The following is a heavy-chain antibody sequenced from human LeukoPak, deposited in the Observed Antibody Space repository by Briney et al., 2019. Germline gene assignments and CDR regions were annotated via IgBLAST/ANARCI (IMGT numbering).Heavy chain of an antibody. Sequence: ASVKASCKASGYTFTSYGISWVRQAPGQGLEWMGWISAYNGNTNYAQKLQGRVTMTTDTSTSTAYMELRSLRSDDTAVYYCAREGYCSSTSCYATYYFDYWGQGTLVTVSS. J-gene: IGHJ4*02. CDR3: AREGYCSSTSCYATYYFDY. CDR1: GYTFTSYG. V-gene: IGHV1-18*04. CDR2: ISAYNGNT. D-gene: IGHD2-2*01.